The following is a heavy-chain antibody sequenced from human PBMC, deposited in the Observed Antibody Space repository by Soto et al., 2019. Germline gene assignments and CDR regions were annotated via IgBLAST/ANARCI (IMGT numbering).Heavy chain of an antibody. CDR3: VPAAAVAYDY. CDR1: GFTFGASA. Sequence: PGGSLRLSCAASGFTFGASAMHWVRQAPGKGLEYVSAINSNGGSTYYADSVKGRFTISRDNSKNTLYLQMSSLRAEDTAVYYCVPAAAVAYDYWGLGTLVTVSS. CDR2: INSNGGST. D-gene: IGHD2-2*01. J-gene: IGHJ4*02. V-gene: IGHV3-64D*06.